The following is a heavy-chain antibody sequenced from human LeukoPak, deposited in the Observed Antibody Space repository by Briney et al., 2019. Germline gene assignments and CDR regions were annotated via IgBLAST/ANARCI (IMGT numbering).Heavy chain of an antibody. J-gene: IGHJ4*02. CDR2: IKSKTDGGTT. Sequence: GGSLRLSCAASGFTFSSYAMRWVRQAPGKGLEWVGRIKSKTDGGTTDYAAPVKGRFTISRDDSKNTLYLQMNSLKTEDPAVYYCTTAPPSPHHYWGQGTLVTVSS. CDR1: GFTFSSYA. CDR3: TTAPPSPHHY. V-gene: IGHV3-15*01.